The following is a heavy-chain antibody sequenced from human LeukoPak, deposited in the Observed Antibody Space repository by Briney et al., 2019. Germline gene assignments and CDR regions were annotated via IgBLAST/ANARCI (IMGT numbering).Heavy chain of an antibody. J-gene: IGHJ5*02. CDR1: GGSISSYY. V-gene: IGHV4-59*01. Sequence: SETLSLTCTVSGGSISSYYWSWIRQPPGKGLEWIGYIYYSGGTNYNPSLKSRVTISLDTSKNQISLKLSSVTAADTAVYYCAGCSSGRYNCEGWFDPWGQGTLVTVSS. CDR3: AGCSSGRYNCEGWFDP. CDR2: IYYSGGT. D-gene: IGHD6-19*01.